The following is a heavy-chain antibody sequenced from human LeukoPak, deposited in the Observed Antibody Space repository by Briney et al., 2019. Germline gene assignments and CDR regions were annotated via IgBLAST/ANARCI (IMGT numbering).Heavy chain of an antibody. CDR1: GGTFSSYA. J-gene: IGHJ3*02. D-gene: IGHD2-2*01. CDR2: IIPIFGTA. V-gene: IGHV1-69*05. CDR3: AIGYCSSTSCYYAFDI. Sequence: ASVKVSCKASGGTFSSYAISWVRQAPGQGLEWMGGIIPIFGTANYAQKFQGRVTITTDESTSTAYMELSSLRSDDTAVYYCAIGYCSSTSCYYAFDIWGQGTMVTVSS.